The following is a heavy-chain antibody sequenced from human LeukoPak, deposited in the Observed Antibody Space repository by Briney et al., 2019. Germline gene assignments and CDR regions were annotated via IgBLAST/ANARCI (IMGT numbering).Heavy chain of an antibody. CDR1: GFTFSSYA. D-gene: IGHD4-11*01. CDR3: AKGRRPSLVTYFDY. Sequence: PGGSLRLSCAASGFTFSSYAMSWVRQAPGKRLEWVSAISGSGGSTYYADSVKGRFTISRDNSKNTLYLQMNSLRAEDTAVYYCAKGRRPSLVTYFDYWGQGTLVTVSS. V-gene: IGHV3-23*01. CDR2: ISGSGGST. J-gene: IGHJ4*02.